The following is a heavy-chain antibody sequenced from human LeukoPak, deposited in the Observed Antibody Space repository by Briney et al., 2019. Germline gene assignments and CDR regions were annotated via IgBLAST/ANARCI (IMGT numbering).Heavy chain of an antibody. J-gene: IGHJ4*03. CDR2: MHNGVHT. CDR3: ASKNKPEYAHTILDD. CDR1: AHSISSSF. D-gene: IGHD1-14*01. Sequence: SDTDPPTCTVHAHSISSSFCGSVRQPPGRGLEWIGYMHNGVHTNYNPSLKSRVPTSGDTPKNQVSLKLTSVTATGPAVYDCASKNKPEYAHTILDDWGKGTLVTVSS. V-gene: IGHV4-59*07.